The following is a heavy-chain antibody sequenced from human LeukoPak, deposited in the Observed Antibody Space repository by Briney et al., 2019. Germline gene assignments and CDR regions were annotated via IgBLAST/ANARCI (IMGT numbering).Heavy chain of an antibody. CDR3: ARGDGSYPD. CDR1: GYSISSGYY. J-gene: IGHJ4*02. Sequence: PSETLSLTCAVSGYSISSGYYWGWIRQPPGKGLEWIGSIYHSGSASYNPSLKSRLTTSVDTSKNHFSLKLSSVTASDTAVYYCARGDGSYPDWGQGTLVTVSS. CDR2: IYHSGSA. D-gene: IGHD2-15*01. V-gene: IGHV4-38-2*01.